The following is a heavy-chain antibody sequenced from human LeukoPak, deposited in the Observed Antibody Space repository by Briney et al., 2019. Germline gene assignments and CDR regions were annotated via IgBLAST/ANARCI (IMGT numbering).Heavy chain of an antibody. CDR1: GGSFSGYY. CDR3: ARVRTRTPYSNYAAPLPYYYYGMDV. Sequence: SSETLSLTCAVYGGSFSGYYWSWIRQPPGKGLEWIGEINHSGSTNYNPSLKSRVTISVDTSKNQFSLKLSSVTAADTAVYYCARVRTRTPYSNYAAPLPYYYYGMDVWGQGTTVTVSS. J-gene: IGHJ6*02. D-gene: IGHD4-11*01. V-gene: IGHV4-34*01. CDR2: INHSGST.